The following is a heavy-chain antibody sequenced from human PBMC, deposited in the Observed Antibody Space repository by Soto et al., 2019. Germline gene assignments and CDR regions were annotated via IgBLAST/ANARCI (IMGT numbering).Heavy chain of an antibody. Sequence: SETLSLTCVVSGFLISSGNYWGWIRKPPGKGLEWIGSTYHGGNTYYKPSLKGRVTISVDVSKNGLSLKLSSVTAADTAVYYCARARWYDAFNTWGQGTVVTVSS. D-gene: IGHD2-15*01. CDR2: TYHGGNT. CDR3: ARARWYDAFNT. CDR1: GFLISSGNY. J-gene: IGHJ3*02. V-gene: IGHV4-38-2*01.